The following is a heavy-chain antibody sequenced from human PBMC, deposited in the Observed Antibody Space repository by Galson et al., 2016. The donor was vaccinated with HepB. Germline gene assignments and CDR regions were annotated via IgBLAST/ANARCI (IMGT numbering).Heavy chain of an antibody. Sequence: SLRLSCAASGFTFSSYSMNWVRQAPGKGLEWVSYISSSSSTIYYADSVKGRFTISRDNAKNSLYLQMNSLRDEDTAVYYCARGRRAGGSFPFFDYWGQGTLVTVSS. CDR3: ARGRRAGGSFPFFDY. V-gene: IGHV3-48*02. D-gene: IGHD1-26*01. CDR1: GFTFSSYS. J-gene: IGHJ4*02. CDR2: ISSSSSTI.